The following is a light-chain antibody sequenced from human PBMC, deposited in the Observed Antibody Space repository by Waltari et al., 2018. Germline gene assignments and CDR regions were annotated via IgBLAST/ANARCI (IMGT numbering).Light chain of an antibody. V-gene: IGLV1-51*01. CDR3: GAWDGSLSADV. Sequence: QSVLTQPPSVSAAPGQRVTISCSGSRSNIGRNSVAWYQHVPGTAPKVLIYENNSLPSCIPDRLYGSKSGTSATLGITGRQTGDEADYFCGAWDGSLSADVFGTGTKVTVL. J-gene: IGLJ1*01. CDR2: ENN. CDR1: RSNIGRNS.